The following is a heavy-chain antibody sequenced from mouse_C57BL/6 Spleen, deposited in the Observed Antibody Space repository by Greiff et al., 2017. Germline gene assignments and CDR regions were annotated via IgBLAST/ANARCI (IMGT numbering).Heavy chain of an antibody. V-gene: IGHV5-4*01. J-gene: IGHJ2*01. CDR2: ISDGGSYT. D-gene: IGHD1-1*01. CDR1: GFTFSSYA. CDR3: ARDHYYGSSYFDY. Sequence: DVKLVESGGGLVKPGGSLKLSCAASGFTFSSYAMSWVRQTPEKRLEWVATISDGGSYTYYPDNVKGRFTISRDNAKNNLYLQMSHLKSEDTAMYYCARDHYYGSSYFDYWGHGTTLTVSS.